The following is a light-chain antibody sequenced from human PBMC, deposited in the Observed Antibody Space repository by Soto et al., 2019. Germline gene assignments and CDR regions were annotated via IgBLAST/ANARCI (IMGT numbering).Light chain of an antibody. J-gene: IGKJ2*01. CDR3: QQSYTTPYT. V-gene: IGKV1-39*01. CDR1: QTISSY. CDR2: GAS. Sequence: DIQMTQSPSSLSASIGARVTITCRASQTISSYLNWYQQKPGKAPELLIYGASSLQSGVPARFRGCGSGTDFTLTISSLQPEDFATYSCQQSYTTPYTFGQGTKLEL.